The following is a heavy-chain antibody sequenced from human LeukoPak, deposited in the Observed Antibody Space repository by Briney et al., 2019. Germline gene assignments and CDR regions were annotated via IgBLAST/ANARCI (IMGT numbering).Heavy chain of an antibody. CDR2: ISYDGSNK. CDR1: GFTFSSYA. D-gene: IGHD3-3*01. J-gene: IGHJ4*02. Sequence: GGSLRLSCAASGFTFSSYAMHWVRQAPGKGLEWVAVISYDGSNKYYADSVKGRFTISRDNSKNTLYLQMNSLRAEDTAVYYCARGTMQNDYWGQGTLVTVSS. V-gene: IGHV3-30-3*01. CDR3: ARGTMQNDY.